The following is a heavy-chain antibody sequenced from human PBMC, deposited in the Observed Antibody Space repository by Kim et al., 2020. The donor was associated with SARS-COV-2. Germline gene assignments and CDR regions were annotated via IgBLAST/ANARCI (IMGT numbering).Heavy chain of an antibody. CDR3: AKLLWFGEPEDY. Sequence: KVYPESVKGRFTISRDNSQSTLFLQMNSLSLEDTAVYFCAKLLWFGEPEDYWGQGTLVTVAS. J-gene: IGHJ4*02. CDR2: K. V-gene: IGHV3-33*06. D-gene: IGHD3-10*01.